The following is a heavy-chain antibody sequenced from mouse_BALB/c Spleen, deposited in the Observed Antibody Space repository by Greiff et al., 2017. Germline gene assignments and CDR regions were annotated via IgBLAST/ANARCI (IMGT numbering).Heavy chain of an antibody. CDR2: ISYSGST. CDR3: ARWPYDYDRYAMDY. Sequence: EVQLQESGPSLVKPSQTLSLTCSVTGDSITSGYWNWIRKFPGNKLEYMGYISYSGSTYYNPSLKSRISITRDTSKNQYYLQLNSVTTEDTATYYCARWPYDYDRYAMDYWGQGTSVTVSS. CDR1: GDSITSGY. V-gene: IGHV3-8*02. D-gene: IGHD2-4*01. J-gene: IGHJ4*01.